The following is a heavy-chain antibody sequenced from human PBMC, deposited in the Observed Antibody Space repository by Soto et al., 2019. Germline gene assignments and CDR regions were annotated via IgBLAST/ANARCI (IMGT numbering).Heavy chain of an antibody. Sequence: EVQLVESGGGLVQPGGSLRLSCAASGFTFSSYWMHWVRQAPGKGLVWVSRINSDGSSTSYADSVKGRFTISRDNAKNTLYLRMNRLRAEDTAVYYCVRTSLVVAAATRERYWGQGTLVTVSS. CDR2: INSDGSST. V-gene: IGHV3-74*01. D-gene: IGHD2-15*01. J-gene: IGHJ4*02. CDR3: VRTSLVVAAATRERY. CDR1: GFTFSSYW.